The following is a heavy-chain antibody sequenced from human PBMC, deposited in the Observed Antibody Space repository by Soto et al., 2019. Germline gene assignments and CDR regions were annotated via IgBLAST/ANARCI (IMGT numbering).Heavy chain of an antibody. J-gene: IGHJ4*02. Sequence: GGSLRLSCAASGFTFTSYAMSWVRQAPGKGLEWVSAISGSGGSSYYADSVKGRFTISRDNSKNTLFLQMNSLRAEDTAIYYCAKGGSYYYDSSGYYANWGQGTLLTVSS. D-gene: IGHD3-22*01. V-gene: IGHV3-23*01. CDR2: ISGSGGSS. CDR3: AKGGSYYYDSSGYYAN. CDR1: GFTFTSYA.